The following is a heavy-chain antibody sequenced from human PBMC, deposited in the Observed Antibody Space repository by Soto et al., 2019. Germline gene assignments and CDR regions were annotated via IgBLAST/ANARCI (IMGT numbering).Heavy chain of an antibody. CDR3: GTSQGSSTSLEICYYYYYGMDV. CDR1: GGTFSSYA. CDR2: IIPIPGTA. Sequence: QVQLVQSGAEVKKPGSSVKVSCKASGGTFSSYAISWVRQAPGQGLEWMGGIIPIPGTANYAQKFQGRVTITADESTSSTDMVQRSLRTDDTAVDYYGTSQGSSTSLEICYYYYYGMDVWGQGTTVTVSS. V-gene: IGHV1-69*01. J-gene: IGHJ6*02. D-gene: IGHD2-2*01.